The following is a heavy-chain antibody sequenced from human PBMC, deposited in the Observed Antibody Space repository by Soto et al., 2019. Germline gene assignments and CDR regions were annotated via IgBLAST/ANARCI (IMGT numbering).Heavy chain of an antibody. V-gene: IGHV3-23*01. CDR3: ARWSGYADA. J-gene: IGHJ4*02. CDR2: LSGGGANT. Sequence: GGSLRLSCAASVFSFITYSMAWVRQAAGKGPQWVSGLSGGGANTFYIDSVRGRFTISVDISRNTVFLQMDSPRVDDTAVYYCARWSGYADAWGRGTLVTVSS. D-gene: IGHD4-17*01. CDR1: VFSFITYS.